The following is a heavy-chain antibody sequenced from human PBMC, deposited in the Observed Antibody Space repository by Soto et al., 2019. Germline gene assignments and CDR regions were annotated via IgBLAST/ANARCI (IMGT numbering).Heavy chain of an antibody. Sequence: PSETLCLTCTVSGCSISSGVYYWSFIRQHPGKGLEWIVYIYYSGSTYYNPSLKSRVTISVDTSKNQFSLKLSSVTAAETAVYYCARANYDTSGYRFDYWGQRTLVTVSS. CDR1: GCSISSGVYY. D-gene: IGHD3-22*01. V-gene: IGHV4-31*03. CDR2: IYYSGST. J-gene: IGHJ4*02. CDR3: ARANYDTSGYRFDY.